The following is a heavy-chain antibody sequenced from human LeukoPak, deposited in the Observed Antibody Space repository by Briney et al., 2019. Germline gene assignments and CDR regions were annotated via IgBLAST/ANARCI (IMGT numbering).Heavy chain of an antibody. D-gene: IGHD2-21*02. CDR2: INSDGSTT. J-gene: IGHJ4*02. CDR1: GFNFSKYI. Sequence: GALRLSCAASGFNFSKYIMTWVRQAPGKGLVWVSRINSDGSTTSYADSVKGRFTISRDNAKNTLYLQMNSLRAEDTAVYYCARSSRGDAINFDYWGQGTLVTVSS. CDR3: ARSSRGDAINFDY. V-gene: IGHV3-74*01.